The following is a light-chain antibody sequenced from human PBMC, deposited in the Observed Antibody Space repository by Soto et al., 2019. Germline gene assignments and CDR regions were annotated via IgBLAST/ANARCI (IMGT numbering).Light chain of an antibody. Sequence: DIQLTQSPSTLPASVGDRVTITCRASQSITGWLAWFQQKPGKATKLLISKASNLESGVPSRLSGSVSGTEFTLTLSGLQPDDFATYDCQQYNPYFPWTFGQGSKV. V-gene: IGKV1-5*03. J-gene: IGKJ1*01. CDR2: KAS. CDR3: QQYNPYFPWT. CDR1: QSITGW.